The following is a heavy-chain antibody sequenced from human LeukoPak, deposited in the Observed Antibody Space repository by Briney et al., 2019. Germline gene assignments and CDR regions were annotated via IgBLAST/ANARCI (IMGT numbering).Heavy chain of an antibody. V-gene: IGHV1-2*02. CDR3: ARSIVGAIGIDY. J-gene: IGHJ4*02. CDR2: INPNSGGT. Sequence: ASVKVSCKASGYTFTGYYMHWVRQAPGQGLEWMGWINPNSGGTNYAQKFQGRVTMTRDTSISTAYMELSRLRSDDTAVYYCARSIVGAIGIDYWGQGTLVTVSS. CDR1: GYTFTGYY. D-gene: IGHD1-26*01.